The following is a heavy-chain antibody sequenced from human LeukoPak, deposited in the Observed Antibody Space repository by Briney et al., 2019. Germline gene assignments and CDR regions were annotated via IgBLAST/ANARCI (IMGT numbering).Heavy chain of an antibody. CDR3: AKGVTTMVRGVKSRPDAFDI. Sequence: GGSLRLFCAASGLTLSSYAMHWARHAPGKGLEWVALISFDGGNRYYADSVKGRFTISRDSSKNTLYLQMNSLRAEDTAVYYCAKGVTTMVRGVKSRPDAFDIWGQGTMVTVSS. D-gene: IGHD3-10*01. V-gene: IGHV3-30*04. J-gene: IGHJ3*02. CDR2: ISFDGGNR. CDR1: GLTLSSYA.